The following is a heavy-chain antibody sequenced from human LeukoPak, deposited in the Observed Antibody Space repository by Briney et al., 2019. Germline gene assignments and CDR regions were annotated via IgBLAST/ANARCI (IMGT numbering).Heavy chain of an antibody. D-gene: IGHD7-27*01. CDR2: INTDESKI. Sequence: GGSLRLSCAASGFTFSSHWMHWVRQTPGKGLVWVSRINTDESKINHADSVKGRFTISRDNAKNMLYLQMNSLRAEDTAVYYCAKDPAPTGVPNKWGQGTLVAVSS. V-gene: IGHV3-74*01. CDR3: AKDPAPTGVPNK. J-gene: IGHJ4*02. CDR1: GFTFSSHW.